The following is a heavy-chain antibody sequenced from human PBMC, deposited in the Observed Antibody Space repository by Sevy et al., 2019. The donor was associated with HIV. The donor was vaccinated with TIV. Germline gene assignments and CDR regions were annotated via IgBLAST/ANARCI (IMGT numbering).Heavy chain of an antibody. D-gene: IGHD1-7*01. V-gene: IGHV1-2*02. CDR3: VRDMELVDEGTQEFYY. Sequence: ASVKVSCKASGYTFTGYYMHWVRQAPGQGLEWVGWINPNSGGTNYAQKFQGRVTMTRDTSISTAYMELSRLRSDDTALYYCVRDMELVDEGTQEFYYWGQGTLVTVSS. CDR2: INPNSGGT. J-gene: IGHJ4*02. CDR1: GYTFTGYY.